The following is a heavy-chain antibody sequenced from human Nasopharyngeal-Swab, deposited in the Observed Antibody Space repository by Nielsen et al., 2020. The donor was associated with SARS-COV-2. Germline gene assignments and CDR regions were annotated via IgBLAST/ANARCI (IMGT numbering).Heavy chain of an antibody. V-gene: IGHV3-30*18. Sequence: GESLKISCAASGFTFSSYGMHWVRQAPGKGLEWVAVISYDGSNKYYADSVKGRFTISRDNSKNTLYLQMNSLRAEDTAVYYCAKDIGGFGELHLLYYYYYGMDVWGQGTTVTVSS. CDR3: AKDIGGFGELHLLYYYYYGMDV. J-gene: IGHJ6*02. CDR1: GFTFSSYG. CDR2: ISYDGSNK. D-gene: IGHD3-10*01.